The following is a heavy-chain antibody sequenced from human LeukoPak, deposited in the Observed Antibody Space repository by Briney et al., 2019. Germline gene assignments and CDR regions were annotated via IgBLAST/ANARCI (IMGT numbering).Heavy chain of an antibody. J-gene: IGHJ4*02. CDR2: ISWDGGST. V-gene: IGHV3-43D*03. D-gene: IGHD3-10*01. CDR3: AKDVAAYYYASGNIDY. CDR1: GFTFDNYA. Sequence: GGSLRLSCAASGFTFDNYAMHWVSQAPGKCLEWVSLISWDGGSTYYADSVKGRFTISRDNSKNSLYLQMNSLRAEDTALYYCAKDVAAYYYASGNIDYWGQGTLVTVSS.